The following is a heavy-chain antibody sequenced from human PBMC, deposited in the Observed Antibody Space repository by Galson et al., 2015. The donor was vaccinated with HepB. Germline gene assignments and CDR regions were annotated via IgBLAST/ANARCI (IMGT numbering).Heavy chain of an antibody. CDR2: ISSSSSTI. V-gene: IGHV3-48*02. J-gene: IGHJ6*02. CDR1: GFTFSSYS. D-gene: IGHD6-6*01. Sequence: SLRLSCAASGFTFSSYSMNWVRQAPGKGLEWVSYISSSSSTIYYADSVKGRFTISRDNAKNSLYLQMNSLRDEDTAVYYCARAMAVRYSSSSLGYYYYGMDVWGQGTTVTVSS. CDR3: ARAMAVRYSSSSLGYYYYGMDV.